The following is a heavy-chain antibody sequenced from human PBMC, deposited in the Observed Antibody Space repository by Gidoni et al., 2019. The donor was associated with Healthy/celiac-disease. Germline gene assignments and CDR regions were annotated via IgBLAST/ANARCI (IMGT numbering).Heavy chain of an antibody. CDR2: ITSSGGST. Sequence: EEQLLESGGGLVQRGGSLRLSCAASGFTFSNYGMSWVRQAPGTGLEWVSGITSSGGSTYYADSVKGRFTISRDNSKNTLYLQMNSLRAEDTAVYYCAKDPARGTDRWFDPWGQGTLVTVSS. CDR3: AKDPARGTDRWFDP. J-gene: IGHJ5*02. CDR1: GFTFSNYG. D-gene: IGHD2-21*02. V-gene: IGHV3-23*01.